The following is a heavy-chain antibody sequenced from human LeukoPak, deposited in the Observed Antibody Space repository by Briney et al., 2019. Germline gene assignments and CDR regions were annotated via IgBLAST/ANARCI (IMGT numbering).Heavy chain of an antibody. CDR1: GFSFTTYW. CDR2: IYPGDSVT. V-gene: IGHV5-51*01. J-gene: IGHJ1*01. D-gene: IGHD3-3*01. CDR3: ARHFGSPSPGVQH. Sequence: GESPKISFSAPGFSFTTYWIGWVRPMPGKGLEWMGIIYPGDSVTRYSPSFEGQVTISADKPIRTAYLQWSSLKASDTAVYYCARHFGSPSPGVQHWGQGTPVTVSS.